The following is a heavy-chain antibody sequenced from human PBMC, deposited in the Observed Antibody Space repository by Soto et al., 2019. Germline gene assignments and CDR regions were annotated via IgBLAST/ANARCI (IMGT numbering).Heavy chain of an antibody. CDR1: GFTFSNYA. Sequence: GGSLRLSCAASGFTFSNYAMSWVRQAPGKGLEWVSGISTSGGDTYYTDFVQGRFTISRDNSHNTLYLEMNSLRAEDTAVYYCAKRTGMSGFDYWGQGTLVTVSS. D-gene: IGHD7-27*01. CDR3: AKRTGMSGFDY. CDR2: ISTSGGDT. J-gene: IGHJ4*02. V-gene: IGHV3-23*01.